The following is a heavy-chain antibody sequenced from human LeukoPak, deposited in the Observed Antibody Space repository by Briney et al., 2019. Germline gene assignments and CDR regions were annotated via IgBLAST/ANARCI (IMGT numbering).Heavy chain of an antibody. Sequence: SETLSLTFTVSGGSISSYYWSWIRQPPGNGLEWIGYIYYSGSTNYNHSLKSRVTISVDTSKNQFSLKLSSVTAADTAVYYCAKDGWFGNSHRALNYWGKETLVTVS. CDR3: AKDGWFGNSHRALNY. CDR2: IYYSGST. D-gene: IGHD3-10*01. V-gene: IGHV4-59*01. CDR1: GGSISSYY. J-gene: IGHJ4*02.